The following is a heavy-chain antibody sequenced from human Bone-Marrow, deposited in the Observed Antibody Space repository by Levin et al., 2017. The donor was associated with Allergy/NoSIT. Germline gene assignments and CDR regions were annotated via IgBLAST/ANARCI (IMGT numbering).Heavy chain of an antibody. CDR1: GFSFSTYW. CDR2: IKQDGSDT. V-gene: IGHV3-7*01. CDR3: PRGGYSFGFRGDNWFDP. Sequence: ASVKVSCIASGFSFSTYWMTWVRQTPEKGLEWVASIKQDGSDTYYVDSVRGRFTISRDNAKNSVYLQMNSLRVEDTAVYYCPRGGYSFGFRGDNWFDPWGQGTLVTVSS. D-gene: IGHD5-18*01. J-gene: IGHJ5*02.